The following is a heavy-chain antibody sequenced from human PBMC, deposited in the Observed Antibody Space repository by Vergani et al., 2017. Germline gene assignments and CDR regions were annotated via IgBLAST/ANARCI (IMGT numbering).Heavy chain of an antibody. CDR3: ARDRTAVAGKAEYFQH. V-gene: IGHV3-30-3*01. CDR1: GFTFSSYA. D-gene: IGHD6-19*01. J-gene: IGHJ1*01. CDR2: ISYDGSNK. Sequence: QVQLVESGGGVVQPGRSLRLSCAASGFTFSSYAMHWVRQAPGKGLEWVAVISYDGSNKYYADSVKGRFTISRDNSKNTLYLQMNSLRAEDTAVYYCARDRTAVAGKAEYFQHWGQGTLVTVSS.